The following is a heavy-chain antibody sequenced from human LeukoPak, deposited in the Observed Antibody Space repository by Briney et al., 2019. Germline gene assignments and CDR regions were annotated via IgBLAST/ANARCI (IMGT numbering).Heavy chain of an antibody. J-gene: IGHJ4*02. CDR3: ARGVRYCSSTSCYTAVYFDY. V-gene: IGHV4-39*07. CDR1: GGSISSSSYY. D-gene: IGHD2-2*02. Sequence: PSETLSLTCTVSGGSISSSSYYWGWIRQPPGKGLEWIGEINHSGSTNYNPSLKSRVTISVDTSKNQFSLKLSSVTAADTAVYYCARGVRYCSSTSCYTAVYFDYWGQGTLVTVSS. CDR2: INHSGST.